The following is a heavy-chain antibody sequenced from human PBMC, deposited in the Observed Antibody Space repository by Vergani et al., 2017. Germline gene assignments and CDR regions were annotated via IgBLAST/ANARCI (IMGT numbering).Heavy chain of an antibody. D-gene: IGHD3-22*01. CDR3: ARWGVYYYDSSGYYYGLNY. V-gene: IGHV4-4*02. Sequence: QVQLQESGPGLVKPSGTLSLTCAVSGGSISSSNWWSWVRQPPGKGLEWIGEIYHSGSTNYNPSLKSRVTISVDKSKNQFSLQLSSVTAADTAVYYCARWGVYYYDSSGYYYGLNYWGQGTLVTVSS. CDR1: GGSISSSNW. CDR2: IYHSGST. J-gene: IGHJ4*02.